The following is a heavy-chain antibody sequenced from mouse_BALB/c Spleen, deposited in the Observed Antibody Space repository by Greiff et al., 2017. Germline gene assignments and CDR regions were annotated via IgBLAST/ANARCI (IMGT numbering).Heavy chain of an antibody. CDR3: ARGPPIYYYGSRNYYAMDY. Sequence: EVKLVESGGGLVKPGGSLKLSCAASGFTFSSYAMSWVRQTPEKRLEWVASISSGGSTYYPDSVKGRFTISRDNARNILYLQMSSLRSEDTAMYYCARGPPIYYYGSRNYYAMDYWGQGTSVTVSS. D-gene: IGHD1-1*01. J-gene: IGHJ4*01. CDR2: ISSGGST. CDR1: GFTFSSYA. V-gene: IGHV5-6-5*01.